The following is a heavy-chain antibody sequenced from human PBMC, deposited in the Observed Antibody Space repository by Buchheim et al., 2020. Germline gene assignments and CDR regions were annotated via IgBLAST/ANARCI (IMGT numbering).Heavy chain of an antibody. CDR2: MNPNSGKT. J-gene: IGHJ5*02. CDR1: GYTFTSYD. Sequence: QVQLVQSGAEVKKPGASVKVSCKASGYTFTSYDINWVRQATGQGLEWMGWMNPNSGKTGYAQKFQGRVTMTRNTSISTAYMELSSLRSEDTAVYYCARGPQLRYFDWLFSANWFDPWGQGTL. V-gene: IGHV1-8*01. D-gene: IGHD3-9*01. CDR3: ARGPQLRYFDWLFSANWFDP.